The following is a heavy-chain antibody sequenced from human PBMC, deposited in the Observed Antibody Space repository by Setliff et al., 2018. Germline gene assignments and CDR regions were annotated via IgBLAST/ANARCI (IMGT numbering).Heavy chain of an antibody. V-gene: IGHV3-11*01. CDR2: ISNDAYTI. CDR3: ARVHYETSTYSPTLFDH. J-gene: IGHJ4*02. Sequence: GSLRLSCAASGFSFSDYYMMWIRQAPGKGLEWVSYISNDAYTIHYADSMKGRLTISKDNSKNSVFLQMNSLRVEDTAVYYCARVHYETSTYSPTLFDHWGQGALVTSPQ. CDR1: GFSFSDYY. D-gene: IGHD3-22*01.